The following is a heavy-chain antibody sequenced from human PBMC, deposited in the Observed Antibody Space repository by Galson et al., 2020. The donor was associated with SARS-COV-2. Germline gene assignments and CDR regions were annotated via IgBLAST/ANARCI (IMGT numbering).Heavy chain of an antibody. CDR2: ISYDGSNK. V-gene: IGHV3-30*01. D-gene: IGHD1-26*01. CDR1: GFTFSSYA. J-gene: IGHJ4*02. CDR3: ARVGPSSGSYYSSFDY. Sequence: GGSLRLSCAASGFTFSSYAMHWVRQAPGKGLEWVAVISYDGSNKYYADSVKGRFTISRDNSKNTLYLQMNSLRAEDTAVYYCARVGPSSGSYYSSFDYWGQGTLVTVSS.